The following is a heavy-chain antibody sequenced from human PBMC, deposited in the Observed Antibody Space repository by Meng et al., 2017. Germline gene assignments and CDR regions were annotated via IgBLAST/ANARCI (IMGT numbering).Heavy chain of an antibody. CDR1: GGSISSSSYY. V-gene: IGHV4-39*07. J-gene: IGHJ4*02. CDR3: ASIGVGLGIYFDY. CDR2: IYYSGST. D-gene: IGHD3-16*01. Sequence: SETLSPTCTVSGGSISSSSYYWGWIRQPPGKGLEWIGSIYYSGSTYYNPSLKSRVTISVDTSTNQFSLKLSSVTAADTAVYYCASIGVGLGIYFDYWGQRTLVTVSS.